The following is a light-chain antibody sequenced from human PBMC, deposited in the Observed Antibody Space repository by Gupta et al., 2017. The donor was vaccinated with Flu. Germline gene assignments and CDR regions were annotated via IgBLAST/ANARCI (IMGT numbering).Light chain of an antibody. CDR1: QAIGDD. V-gene: IGKV1-17*02. J-gene: IGKJ1*01. Sequence: DVQVTQSPSSLSASVGDRVTIICRTSQAIGDDLGWYQQTPGKAPRRLIFGASKLESGVPSRFSGSRSGTEFTLTVTNVQPEDFATYFCLQHKCFPWAFGQGTKLEIK. CDR3: LQHKCFPWA. CDR2: GAS.